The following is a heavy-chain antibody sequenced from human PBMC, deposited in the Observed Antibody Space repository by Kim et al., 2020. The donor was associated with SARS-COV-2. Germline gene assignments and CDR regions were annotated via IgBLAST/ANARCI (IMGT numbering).Heavy chain of an antibody. J-gene: IGHJ6*02. CDR3: ARGGVTMVRGVSPYYYYGMDV. Sequence: SETLSLTCAVYGGSFSGYYWSWIRQPPGKGLEWIGEINHSGSTNYNPSLKSRVTISVDTSKNQFSLKLSSVTAADTAVYYCARGGVTMVRGVSPYYYYGMDVWGQGTTVTVSS. CDR1: GGSFSGYY. D-gene: IGHD3-10*01. CDR2: INHSGST. V-gene: IGHV4-34*01.